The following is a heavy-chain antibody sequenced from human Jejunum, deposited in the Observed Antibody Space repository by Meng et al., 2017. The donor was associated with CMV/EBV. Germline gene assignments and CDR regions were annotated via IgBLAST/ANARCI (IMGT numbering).Heavy chain of an antibody. CDR2: IRYDGSAT. D-gene: IGHD6-6*01. V-gene: IGHV3-30*02. CDR3: AKVHSSWSSANYFDN. Sequence: VGSGGGCGRLGGARWLSCSASGFIFGSYGMFWVRQPPGKGREWVAFIRYDGSATYHVDSVKGRFTISRDNSRNTLYLQMNSLRAEDTAVYYCAKVHSSWSSANYFDNWGQGTLVTVSS. CDR1: GFIFGSYG. J-gene: IGHJ4*02.